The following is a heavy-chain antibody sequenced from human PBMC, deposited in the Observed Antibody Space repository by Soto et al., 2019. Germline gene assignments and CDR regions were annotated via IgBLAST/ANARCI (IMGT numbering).Heavy chain of an antibody. J-gene: IGHJ6*02. V-gene: IGHV4-59*01. CDR2: IYYSGST. Sequence: SETLSLPCTVSGGSISIYYWSWIRQPPGKGLEWIGYIYYSGSTNYNPSLKSRVTISVDTSKNQFSLKLNSVTAADTAVYYCARVRYGMDVWVQGTTVTVSS. CDR3: ARVRYGMDV. CDR1: GGSISIYY.